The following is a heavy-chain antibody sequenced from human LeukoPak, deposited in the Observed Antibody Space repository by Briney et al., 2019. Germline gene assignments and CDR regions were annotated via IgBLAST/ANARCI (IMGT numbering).Heavy chain of an antibody. CDR2: ISYSGST. CDR3: ARGRKYTSGYRVTELGSGYSDY. D-gene: IGHD5-18*01. Sequence: PSETLSLTCTVSGGSLSPYYWSWIRQSPGKGLEWIGYISYSGSTNSHPSLKSRVTISVDMSKPQFYLELSSVTAADTAVYYCARGRKYTSGYRVTELGSGYSDYWGQGTLVTVSS. V-gene: IGHV4-59*01. CDR1: GGSLSPYY. J-gene: IGHJ4*02.